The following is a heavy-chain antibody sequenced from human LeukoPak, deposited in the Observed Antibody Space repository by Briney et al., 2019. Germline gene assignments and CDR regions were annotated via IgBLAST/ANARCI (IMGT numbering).Heavy chain of an antibody. V-gene: IGHV3-48*03. J-gene: IGHJ6*02. D-gene: IGHD3-10*01. CDR2: ISGSSLHT. CDR1: GFTFSSDE. CDR3: ASRGFYGSLDV. Sequence: GGSLRLSCAASGFTFSSDEMNWVRQAPGKGLEWVSYISGSSLHTNYADSVKGRFTISRDNAKKSLYLQMNSLRAEDTAVYYCASRGFYGSLDVWGQGTTVTVSS.